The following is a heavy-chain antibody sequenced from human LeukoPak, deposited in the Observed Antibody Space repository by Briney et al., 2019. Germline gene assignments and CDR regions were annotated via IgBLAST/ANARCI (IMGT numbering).Heavy chain of an antibody. Sequence: ASVKVPCKASGGTFSSYTISWVRQAPGQGLEWMGRIIPILGIANYAQKFQGRVTITADTSTDTAYMELSSLRSEDTAVYYCATVGMSSGEWYFDYWGQGTLVTVSS. CDR3: ATVGMSSGEWYFDY. J-gene: IGHJ4*02. CDR2: IIPILGIA. CDR1: GGTFSSYT. V-gene: IGHV1-69*02. D-gene: IGHD3-16*01.